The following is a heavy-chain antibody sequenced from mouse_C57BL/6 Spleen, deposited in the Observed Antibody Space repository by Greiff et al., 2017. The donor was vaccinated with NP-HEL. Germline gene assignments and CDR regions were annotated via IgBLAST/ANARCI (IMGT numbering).Heavy chain of an antibody. Sequence: QVQLQQPGAELVRPGSSVKLSCKASGYTFTSYWMHWVKQRPIQGLEWIGNIDPSDSETHYNQKFKDKATLTVDKSSSTAYMQLSSLTSEDSAVYDCASYGSSYENYFDCWGQGTTLTVSS. J-gene: IGHJ2*01. V-gene: IGHV1-52*01. CDR3: ASYGSSYENYFDC. CDR1: GYTFTSYW. CDR2: IDPSDSET. D-gene: IGHD1-1*01.